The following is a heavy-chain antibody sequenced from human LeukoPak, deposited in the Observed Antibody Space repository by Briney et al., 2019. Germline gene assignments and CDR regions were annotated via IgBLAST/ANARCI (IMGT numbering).Heavy chain of an antibody. CDR2: INPSGGST. D-gene: IGHD5-12*01. CDR3: ARDLEWDIVATPGGY. CDR1: GYTFTSYY. V-gene: IGHV1-46*01. J-gene: IGHJ4*02. Sequence: ASVKVSCKASGYTFTSYYMHWVRQAPGQGLEWMGIINPSGGSTSYAQKFQGRVTMTRDTSTSTVYMELSRLRSDDTAVYYCARDLEWDIVATPGGYWGQGTLVTVSS.